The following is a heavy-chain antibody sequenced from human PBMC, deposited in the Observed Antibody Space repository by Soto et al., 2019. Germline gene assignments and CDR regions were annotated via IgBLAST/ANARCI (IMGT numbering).Heavy chain of an antibody. CDR1: GFTFSTYS. CDR3: ARCSGGACYSPFDY. D-gene: IGHD2-21*02. CDR2: ISTSGSHT. J-gene: IGHJ4*02. V-gene: IGHV3-21*01. Sequence: EVQLVESGGGLVKPGGSLRLSCAASGFTFSTYSMNWVRQPPGKGLEWVSSISTSGSHTFYADSVKGRFTSSRDNANNFLYLQMTSLRAEDTAVYYCARCSGGACYSPFDYWGQGTLVTVSP.